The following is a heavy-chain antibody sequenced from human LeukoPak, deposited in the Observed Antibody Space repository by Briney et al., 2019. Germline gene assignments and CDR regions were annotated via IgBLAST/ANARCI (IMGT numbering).Heavy chain of an antibody. CDR1: GGSFSGYY. CDR2: INHSGST. D-gene: IGHD3-9*01. V-gene: IGHV4-34*01. CDR3: AKGWLLNY. Sequence: SGTLSLTCAVYGGSFSGYYWSWIRQPPGKGLEWIGEINHSGSTNYNPSLKGRVTISVDTSKNQFSLKLSSVTAADTVVYYCAKGWLLNYWGQGTLVTVSS. J-gene: IGHJ4*02.